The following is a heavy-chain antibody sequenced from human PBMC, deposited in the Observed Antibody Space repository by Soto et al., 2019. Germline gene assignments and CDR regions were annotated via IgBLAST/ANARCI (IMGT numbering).Heavy chain of an antibody. J-gene: IGHJ6*02. CDR2: VIPVFKAA. CDR3: ARSRFVVGVTEDYYGMDV. CDR1: GGTFSNPP. D-gene: IGHD2-15*01. Sequence: QVQLVQSGAEVKKPGSSVKVSCKSSGGTFSNPPISWVRQAPGQGLEWVGGVIPVFKAANSAQKFQGRVTITADESTNTAYMGLSSLRSGDTAVYYCARSRFVVGVTEDYYGMDVWGQGTTVTVSS. V-gene: IGHV1-69*12.